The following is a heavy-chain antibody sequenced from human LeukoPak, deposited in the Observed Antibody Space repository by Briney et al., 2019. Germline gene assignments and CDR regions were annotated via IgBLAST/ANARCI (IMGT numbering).Heavy chain of an antibody. D-gene: IGHD6-13*01. CDR1: GYTFTSYD. CDR3: ATDNTYSSSWYPDFDY. Sequence: ASVKVSCKASGYTFTSYDINWVRQATGQGLEWMGWMNPNSGNTGYAQKFQGRVTMTRNTSISTAYMELSRLRSDDTAVYYCATDNTYSSSWYPDFDYWGQGTLVTVSS. J-gene: IGHJ4*02. CDR2: MNPNSGNT. V-gene: IGHV1-8*01.